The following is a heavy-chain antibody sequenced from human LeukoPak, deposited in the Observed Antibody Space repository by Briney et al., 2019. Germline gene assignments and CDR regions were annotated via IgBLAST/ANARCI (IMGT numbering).Heavy chain of an antibody. J-gene: IGHJ6*03. Sequence: PSETLSLTCTVFGGSISTNYWSWIRQPPGKGLEWIGYIYYSGRTNYNPSLKSRVTMSVDTSKNQFSLKLSSVTAADTAVYYCAAVVPAYYYYYMDVWGKGTTVTVSS. D-gene: IGHD2-2*01. CDR3: AAVVPAYYYYYMDV. CDR2: IYYSGRT. CDR1: GGSISTNY. V-gene: IGHV4-59*12.